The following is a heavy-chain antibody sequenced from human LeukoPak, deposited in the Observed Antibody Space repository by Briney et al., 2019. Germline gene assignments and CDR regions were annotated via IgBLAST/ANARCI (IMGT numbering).Heavy chain of an antibody. Sequence: GASVKVSCKASGYTFTGYYMHWVRQAPGQGLEWMGWINPNSGGTNYAQKFQGRVTMTRDTSISTAYMELSRLRSDDTAVYYCARRLVRGVISYAFDIWGQGTMVTVPS. CDR3: ARRLVRGVISYAFDI. J-gene: IGHJ3*02. V-gene: IGHV1-2*02. CDR2: INPNSGGT. CDR1: GYTFTGYY. D-gene: IGHD3-10*01.